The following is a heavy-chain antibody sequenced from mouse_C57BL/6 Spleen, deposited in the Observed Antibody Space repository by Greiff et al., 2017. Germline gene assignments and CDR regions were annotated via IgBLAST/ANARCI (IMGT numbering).Heavy chain of an antibody. J-gene: IGHJ1*03. D-gene: IGHD2-4*01. CDR3: ASLYDYGNFDV. CDR2: IRNKANGYTT. Sequence: EVQLVESGGGLVQPGGSLSLSCAASGFTFTDYYMSWVRQPPGKALEWLGFIRNKANGYTTEYSASVKGRFTISRDNSQSILYLQMNALRAEDSATYYCASLYDYGNFDVWGTGTTVTVSS. V-gene: IGHV7-3*01. CDR1: GFTFTDYY.